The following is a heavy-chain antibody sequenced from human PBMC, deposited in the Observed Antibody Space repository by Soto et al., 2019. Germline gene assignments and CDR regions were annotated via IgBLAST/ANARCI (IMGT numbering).Heavy chain of an antibody. CDR2: IYYSGTT. CDR3: ARGRGGTYDAFDI. D-gene: IGHD1-26*01. J-gene: IGHJ3*02. V-gene: IGHV4-59*01. Sequence: SETLSLTCTVSGGSMSRYFWSWIRQPPGKGLEWIGYIYYSGTTNYNPSLKSRVTTSLDTSKNQFSLKVVSLTAADTAFYYCARGRGGTYDAFDIWGPGTLVTVSS. CDR1: GGSMSRYF.